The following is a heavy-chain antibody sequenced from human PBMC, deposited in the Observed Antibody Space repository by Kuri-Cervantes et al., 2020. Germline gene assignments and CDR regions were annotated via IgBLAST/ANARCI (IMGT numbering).Heavy chain of an antibody. Sequence: GGSLRLSCKGSGYSFATYWIGWVRQMPGRGLEWMGIIYPDDSDTRYSPSFQGQVTVSADKSINTAYLQWRSLKATDTAMYFCVTPRVAFDIWGQGTMVTVSS. J-gene: IGHJ3*02. CDR1: GYSFATYW. CDR3: VTPRVAFDI. V-gene: IGHV5-51*01. CDR2: IYPDDSDT.